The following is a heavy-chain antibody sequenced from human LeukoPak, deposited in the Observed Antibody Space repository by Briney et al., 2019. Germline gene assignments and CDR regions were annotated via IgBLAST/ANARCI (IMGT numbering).Heavy chain of an antibody. J-gene: IGHJ6*02. CDR1: GYSFIRYG. CDR2: INTYNDDT. V-gene: IGHV1-18*01. D-gene: IGHD3-10*01. CDR3: AKGSPPQIHDYYYSGLDG. Sequence: ASVKVSCNASGYSFIRYGINWVRQAPGQGLEWLGWINTYNDDTDFAQKLQGRVTMTTDTSTSTAYMELRSLKYDDTAVYYCAKGSPPQIHDYYYSGLDGWGQGTTVTVSS.